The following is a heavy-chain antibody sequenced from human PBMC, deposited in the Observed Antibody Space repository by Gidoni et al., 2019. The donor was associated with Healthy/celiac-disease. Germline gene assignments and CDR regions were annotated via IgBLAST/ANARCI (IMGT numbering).Heavy chain of an antibody. CDR1: GFTFSSYG. J-gene: IGHJ6*02. D-gene: IGHD7-27*01. V-gene: IGHV3-33*01. CDR3: AREPRWGEHGMDV. Sequence: QVQLVESGGGVVQPGRSLRLSCAASGFTFSSYGMHWVRQAPGKGLEWVAVIWYDGSNKYYADSVKGRFTISRDNSKNTLYLQMNSLRAEDTAVYYCAREPRWGEHGMDVWGQGTTVTVSS. CDR2: IWYDGSNK.